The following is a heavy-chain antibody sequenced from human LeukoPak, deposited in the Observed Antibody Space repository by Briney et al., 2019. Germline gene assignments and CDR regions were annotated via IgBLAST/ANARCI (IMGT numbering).Heavy chain of an antibody. V-gene: IGHV1-24*01. CDR3: ATGRCSSTSCYGRDAFDI. D-gene: IGHD2-2*01. CDR2: FDPEDGET. J-gene: IGHJ3*02. CDR1: GYTLTELS. Sequence: ASVKVSCKVSGYTLTELSMHWVRQAPGKGLEWMGGFDPEDGETIYAQKFQGRVTMTEDTSTDTAYMELSSLRSEDTAVYYCATGRCSSTSCYGRDAFDIWGQGTMVTVSS.